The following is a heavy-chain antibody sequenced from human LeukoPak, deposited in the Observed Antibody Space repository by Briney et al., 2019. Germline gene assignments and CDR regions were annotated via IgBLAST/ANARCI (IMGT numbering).Heavy chain of an antibody. D-gene: IGHD2-2*01. CDR1: GYTFTAYY. CDR3: ARERVDIVVVPAPNWFDL. Sequence: ASVKVSCKASGYTFTAYYMHWVRQAPGQGLEWMGWINPNSGGTNYAQKFQGRVTMTRDTSISTAYMELSRLRSDDTAVYYCARERVDIVVVPAPNWFDLWGQGTLVTVSS. V-gene: IGHV1-2*02. CDR2: INPNSGGT. J-gene: IGHJ5*02.